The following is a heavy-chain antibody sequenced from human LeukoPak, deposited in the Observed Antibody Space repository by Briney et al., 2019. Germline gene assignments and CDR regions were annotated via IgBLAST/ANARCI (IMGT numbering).Heavy chain of an antibody. J-gene: IGHJ5*02. Sequence: PSETLSLTCTVSGGSISSYYWSWIRQPPGKGLEWIGSIYSSGSTNYNPSLKSRATLSVDTSKNQFSLKLTSVTAADTAVYYCARFNYLLYSSSHNWFDPWGQGTLVTVSS. V-gene: IGHV4-59*01. CDR2: IYSSGST. CDR1: GGSISSYY. D-gene: IGHD6-13*01. CDR3: ARFNYLLYSSSHNWFDP.